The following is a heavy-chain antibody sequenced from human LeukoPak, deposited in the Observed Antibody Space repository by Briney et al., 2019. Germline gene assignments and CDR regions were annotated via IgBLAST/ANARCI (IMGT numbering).Heavy chain of an antibody. Sequence: GASVKVSSTASGYTFTSYYMHWGRQAPGQGRGWMGIINPTTGDTTYAQKFQGRLTMTRDMSTSTVYMALSSLTSEDTAVFYCARYGFSAVWQGGWHAFDIWGQGTVVTVSS. J-gene: IGHJ3*02. V-gene: IGHV1-46*01. D-gene: IGHD2-15*01. CDR3: ARYGFSAVWQGGWHAFDI. CDR1: GYTFTSYY. CDR2: INPTTGDT.